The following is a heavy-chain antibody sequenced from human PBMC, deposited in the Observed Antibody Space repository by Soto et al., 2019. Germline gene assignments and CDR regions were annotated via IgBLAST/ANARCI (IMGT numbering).Heavy chain of an antibody. Sequence: GESLKISCKGSGYIFTNYWIGWVRKMPGRGLEWMGIIHPDDSDTKYNPSFQGQVTFSADKSITTAYLHWSSLKASDTAIYYCARSPVVAAIDYYGMDVWGQGTTVTVSS. J-gene: IGHJ6*02. CDR3: ARSPVVAAIDYYGMDV. CDR2: IHPDDSDT. CDR1: GYIFTNYW. D-gene: IGHD2-15*01. V-gene: IGHV5-51*01.